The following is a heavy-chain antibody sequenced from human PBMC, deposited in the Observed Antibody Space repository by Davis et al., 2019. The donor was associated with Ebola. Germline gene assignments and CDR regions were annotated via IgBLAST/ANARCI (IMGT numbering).Heavy chain of an antibody. J-gene: IGHJ4*02. CDR2: INPSGGST. V-gene: IGHV1-46*01. CDR1: GYTFTSYY. D-gene: IGHD6-13*01. Sequence: ASVKVSCKASGYTFTSYYIHWVRQAPGQGLEWMGIINPSGGSTFYAQKFQGRVTMTRDTSTSTVYMELSSLRSENTAVYYCARARGFSSTLYGGDYWGQGTLVTVSS. CDR3: ARARGFSSTLYGGDY.